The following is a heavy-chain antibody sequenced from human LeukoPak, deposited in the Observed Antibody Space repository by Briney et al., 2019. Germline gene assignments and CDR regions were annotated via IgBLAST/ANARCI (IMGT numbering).Heavy chain of an antibody. V-gene: IGHV3-74*01. CDR1: GFSLSGYW. Sequence: PGGSLRLSCVASGFSLSGYWMYWVRQASGKGLMYISRNNGDGSTTNYADVVKGRFTISKDNSKNTVYLQMNSLRIEDTAVYYCASTSSWYGGREWAHYFDYWGQGTLVTVSS. CDR2: NNGDGSTT. D-gene: IGHD6-13*01. CDR3: ASTSSWYGGREWAHYFDY. J-gene: IGHJ4*02.